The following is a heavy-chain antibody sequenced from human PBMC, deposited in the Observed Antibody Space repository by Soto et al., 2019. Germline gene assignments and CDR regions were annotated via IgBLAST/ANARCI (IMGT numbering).Heavy chain of an antibody. D-gene: IGHD2-2*01. Sequence: SQTLSLTCAISGDSVSSNSAAWNWIRQSPSRGLEWLGRTYYRSKWYNDYAVSVKSRITINPDTSKNQFSLQLTSVTPADTAVYYCARGGCSSTKCYGFLIDFWGQGSLVTVSS. CDR2: TYYRSKWYN. V-gene: IGHV6-1*01. CDR3: ARGGCSSTKCYGFLIDF. CDR1: GDSVSSNSAA. J-gene: IGHJ4*02.